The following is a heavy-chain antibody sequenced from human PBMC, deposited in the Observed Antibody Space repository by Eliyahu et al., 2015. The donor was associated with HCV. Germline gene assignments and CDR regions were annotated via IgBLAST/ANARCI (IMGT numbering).Heavy chain of an antibody. CDR3: AREIPGGQVDLDF. CDR1: GFXFDKYW. Sequence: EELLVESGGGLVQRGGSLRLXCAASGFXFDKYWMSWVRQAPGKGLEWVAHIKEDGSWTNYVDSVKGRFSIHRDNAKNSLYLQMNSLRVEDTGVYYCAREIPGGQVDLDFWGQGTLVTVSS. D-gene: IGHD2-8*02. J-gene: IGHJ4*02. CDR2: IKEDGSWT. V-gene: IGHV3-7*01.